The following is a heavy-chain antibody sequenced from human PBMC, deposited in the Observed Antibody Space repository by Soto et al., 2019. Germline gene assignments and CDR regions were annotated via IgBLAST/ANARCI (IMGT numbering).Heavy chain of an antibody. D-gene: IGHD3-10*01. CDR1: GINPSIYW. CDR3: TKDTFGGRDS. Sequence: EAQLVESGGGLVQPGGSLSPSCTASGINPSIYWMPWVRRAPGKGLVWVSVINPESTTISYADSVKGRVTISRDNAENTLVLHMNSLSAEATVVYYCTKDTFGGRDSWGQGNLVTVSS. CDR2: INPESTTI. J-gene: IGHJ4*02. V-gene: IGHV3-74*01.